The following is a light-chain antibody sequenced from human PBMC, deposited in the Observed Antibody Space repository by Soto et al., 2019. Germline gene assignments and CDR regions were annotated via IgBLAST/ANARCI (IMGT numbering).Light chain of an antibody. CDR1: EAISHY. J-gene: IGKJ4*01. V-gene: IGKV1-39*01. Sequence: IHMTQSPSSLSASIGDRVTITCRASEAISHYLNWYQQKTGKAPKLLIYGASKLQSGVPSRFSGSGSGTDFTLTITSLQGEDFATYYCQQSSSTTLPFGGGTKVEI. CDR2: GAS. CDR3: QQSSSTTLP.